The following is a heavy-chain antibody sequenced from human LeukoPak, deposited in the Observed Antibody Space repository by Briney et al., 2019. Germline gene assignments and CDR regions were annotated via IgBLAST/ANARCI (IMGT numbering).Heavy chain of an antibody. CDR2: MNPNSGNT. D-gene: IGHD3/OR15-3a*01. Sequence: ASVKVSCKASGYTFSSYDINLVRQATGQGLDWMGWMNPNSGNTGYAQKFQGRVTMTWNTSISTAYVELSSLRSEDTAVYYCARGWTSASFDYWGQGTLVTVSS. J-gene: IGHJ4*02. V-gene: IGHV1-8*01. CDR1: GYTFSSYD. CDR3: ARGWTSASFDY.